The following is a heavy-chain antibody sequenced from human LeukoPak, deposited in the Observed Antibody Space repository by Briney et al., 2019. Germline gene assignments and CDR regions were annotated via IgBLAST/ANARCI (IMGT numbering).Heavy chain of an antibody. CDR3: TTGRDDDILTGYYTHDFDY. V-gene: IGHV3-15*01. CDR2: IKSKTDGGTT. CDR1: GFTFSSYW. Sequence: GGSLRLSCAASGFTFSSYWMSWVRQAPGKGLEWVGRIKSKTDGGTTDYAAPVKGRFTISRDDSKNTLYLQMNSLKTEDTAVYYCTTGRDDDILTGYYTHDFDYWGQGTLVTVSS. D-gene: IGHD3-9*01. J-gene: IGHJ4*02.